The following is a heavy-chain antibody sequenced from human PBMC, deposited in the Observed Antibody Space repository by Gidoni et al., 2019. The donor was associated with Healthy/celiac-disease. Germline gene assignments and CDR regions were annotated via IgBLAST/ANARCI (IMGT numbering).Heavy chain of an antibody. Sequence: QVQLVESGGGVVQPGRSLRLSCAASGFTFSSYGMHWVRQAPGKGLEWVAVISYDGSNKYYADSVKGRFTISRDNSKNTLYLQMNSLRAEDTAVYYCAKERVLRYFDRGMDVWGQGTTVTVSS. D-gene: IGHD3-9*01. J-gene: IGHJ6*02. V-gene: IGHV3-30*18. CDR3: AKERVLRYFDRGMDV. CDR2: ISYDGSNK. CDR1: GFTFSSYG.